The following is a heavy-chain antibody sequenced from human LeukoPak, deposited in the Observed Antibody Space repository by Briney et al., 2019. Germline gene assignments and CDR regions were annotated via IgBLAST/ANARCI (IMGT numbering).Heavy chain of an antibody. CDR2: ISSSSSPI. CDR3: ARAPGSGKNYMDV. Sequence: PGGSLRLSCAASGFTFSTYSMNWVRQAPGKGLEWVSYISSSSSPIYYADSVKGRFTISRDNAKKSLYLQMNSLRAEDTAVYYCARAPGSGKNYMDVWGKGTTVTVSS. J-gene: IGHJ6*03. V-gene: IGHV3-48*01. CDR1: GFTFSTYS.